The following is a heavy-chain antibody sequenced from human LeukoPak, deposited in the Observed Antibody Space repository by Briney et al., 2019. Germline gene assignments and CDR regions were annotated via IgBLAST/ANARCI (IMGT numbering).Heavy chain of an antibody. CDR3: ARGAYTVTQHYYYYYMDV. J-gene: IGHJ6*03. CDR2: IYTSGST. CDR1: GGSISSYY. Sequence: ASETLSLTRTVSGGSISSYYWSWIRQPAGKGLEWIGRIYTSGSTNYNPSLKSRVTMSVDTSKNQFSLKLSSVTAADTAVYYCARGAYTVTQHYYYYYMDVWGKGTTVTVSS. V-gene: IGHV4-4*07. D-gene: IGHD4-11*01.